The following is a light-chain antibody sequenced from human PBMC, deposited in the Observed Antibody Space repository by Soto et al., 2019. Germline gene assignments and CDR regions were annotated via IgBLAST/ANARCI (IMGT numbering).Light chain of an antibody. CDR2: EVI. J-gene: IGLJ1*01. V-gene: IGLV2-14*01. Sequence: QSALTQPASVSGSPGQSITISCTGTSSDVGGYNFVSWYQHHPGTPPKLIIYEVIHRPSGVSNRFSGSKSAITASLPIYGLQVEDEADYFCSSYSSTTTREVFGTGTKLTVL. CDR3: SSYSSTTTREV. CDR1: SSDVGGYNF.